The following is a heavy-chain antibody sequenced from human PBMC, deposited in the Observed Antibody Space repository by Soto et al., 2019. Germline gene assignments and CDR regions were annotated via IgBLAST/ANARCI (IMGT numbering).Heavy chain of an antibody. CDR3: TTDPHIVVVVAATRLDP. CDR1: GFTFSNTW. Sequence: GESLKISCAASGFTFSNTWMSWVRQAPGKGLEWVGRIKSKTDGGTTDYAAPVKGRFTISRDDSKNTLYLQMNSLKTEDTAVYYCTTDPHIVVVVAATRLDPWGQGTLVTVSS. CDR2: IKSKTDGGTT. V-gene: IGHV3-15*01. J-gene: IGHJ5*02. D-gene: IGHD2-15*01.